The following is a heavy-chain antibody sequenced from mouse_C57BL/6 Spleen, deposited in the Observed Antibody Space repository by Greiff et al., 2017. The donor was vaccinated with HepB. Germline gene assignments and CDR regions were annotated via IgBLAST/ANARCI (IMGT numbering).Heavy chain of an antibody. D-gene: IGHD1-1*01. CDR2: LWSGGST. V-gene: IGHV2-2*01. CDR1: GFSLTSYG. Sequence: QFQLQQSVPGLVQPSQSLSITCPVSGFSLTSYGVHWVRQSPGKGLEWLGVLWSGGSTDYNAAFISRLSISKYNSKSQVFFKMNSLQADDTAIYYCARNGITTVWYFDVWGTGTTVTVSS. CDR3: ARNGITTVWYFDV. J-gene: IGHJ1*03.